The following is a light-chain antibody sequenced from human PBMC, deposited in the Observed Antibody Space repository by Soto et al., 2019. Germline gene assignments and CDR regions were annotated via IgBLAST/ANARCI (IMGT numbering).Light chain of an antibody. J-gene: IGKJ1*01. V-gene: IGKV3-20*01. CDR2: GAS. CDR1: QSVTSNY. Sequence: EIVLTQSPGTLSLSPGERATLSCGASQSVTSNYLAWYQQKPGQAPRLLIFGASIRVKGIPDRFIGSGSGTDFTLTISRLEPEDFAVYYCQHYVTSLTTFGQGTKVE. CDR3: QHYVTSLTT.